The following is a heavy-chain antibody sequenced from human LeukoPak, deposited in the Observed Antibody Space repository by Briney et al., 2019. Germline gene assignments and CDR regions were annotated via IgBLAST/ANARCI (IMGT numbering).Heavy chain of an antibody. CDR1: GFTFSSYG. CDR2: ISYDGSNK. Sequence: GGSLRLSCAASGFTFSSYGMHWVRQAPGEGLEWVAVISYDGSNKYYADSVKGRFTISRDNSKNTLYLQMNSLRAEDTAIYYCTKDLERTTWGYFDYWGQGTLVTVSS. D-gene: IGHD4-17*01. V-gene: IGHV3-30*18. J-gene: IGHJ4*02. CDR3: TKDLERTTWGYFDY.